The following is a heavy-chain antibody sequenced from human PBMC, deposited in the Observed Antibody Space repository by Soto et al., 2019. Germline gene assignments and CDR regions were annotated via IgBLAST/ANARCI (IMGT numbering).Heavy chain of an antibody. CDR2: ISVSGGST. J-gene: IGHJ4*02. D-gene: IGHD3-22*01. Sequence: GSLRLSCADSGFTFRNYAMNWVRQAPGKGLEWVSGISVSGGSTYYADSVKGRFTVSRDNSKNTVFLQMNRLRAEDTAVYFCAKGMYYYDSSGYRLFDYWGQGTLVTVSS. V-gene: IGHV3-23*01. CDR1: GFTFRNYA. CDR3: AKGMYYYDSSGYRLFDY.